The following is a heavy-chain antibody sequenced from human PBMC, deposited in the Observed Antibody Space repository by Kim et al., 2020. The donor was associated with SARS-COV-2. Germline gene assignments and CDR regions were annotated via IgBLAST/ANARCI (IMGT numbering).Heavy chain of an antibody. CDR2: IYYSGST. D-gene: IGHD6-13*01. CDR1: GGSISSYY. V-gene: IGHV4-59*01. Sequence: SETLSLTCTVSGGSISSYYWSWIRQPPGKGLEWIGYIYYSGSTNYNPSLKSRVTISVDTSKNQLSLKLSSVTAADTAVYYCARVYRIAAAPRNHDAFDIWGQGTMVTVSS. J-gene: IGHJ3*02. CDR3: ARVYRIAAAPRNHDAFDI.